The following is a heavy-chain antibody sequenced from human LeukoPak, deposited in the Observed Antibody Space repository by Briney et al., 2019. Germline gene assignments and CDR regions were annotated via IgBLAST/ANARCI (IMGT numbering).Heavy chain of an antibody. D-gene: IGHD5-24*01. CDR1: GFTFSGYS. V-gene: IGHV3-23*01. CDR3: AKGGYTMATPGYYYYYMDV. J-gene: IGHJ6*03. Sequence: GGSLRLSCAASGFTFSGYSMNWVRQAPGKGLEWVSAISGSGGSTYYADSVKGRFTISRDNSKNTLYLQMNSLRAEDTAVYYCAKGGYTMATPGYYYYYMDVWGKGTTVTVSS. CDR2: ISGSGGST.